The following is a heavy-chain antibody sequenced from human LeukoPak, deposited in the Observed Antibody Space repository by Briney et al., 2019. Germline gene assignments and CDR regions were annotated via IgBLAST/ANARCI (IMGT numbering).Heavy chain of an antibody. CDR1: GGSFSGYY. CDR2: IYDGGST. J-gene: IGHJ2*01. V-gene: IGHV4-59*08. D-gene: IGHD1-26*01. CDR3: ARHPGARGWYFDL. Sequence: SETLSLTCAVYGGSFSGYYWSWIRQPPGKGLEWIGYIYDGGSTNYNPSLKSRVSISIDTSKIQFSLKLNSVTAADTAVYYCARHPGARGWYFDLWGRGTLVTVSS.